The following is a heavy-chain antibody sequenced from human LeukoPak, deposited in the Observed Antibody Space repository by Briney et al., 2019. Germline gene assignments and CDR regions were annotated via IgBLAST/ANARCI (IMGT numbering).Heavy chain of an antibody. Sequence: SETLSLTCTVSGGSFSSRTYYWGWIRRPPGKGLEWIGSISNSGSTYYNPSLKSRVTISVDTSKNQFSLKLTSVTAADTAVYYCARHWTWPDAFGIWGQGTMVTVSS. CDR3: ARHWTWPDAFGI. J-gene: IGHJ3*02. D-gene: IGHD3/OR15-3a*01. V-gene: IGHV4-39*01. CDR2: ISNSGST. CDR1: GGSFSSRTYY.